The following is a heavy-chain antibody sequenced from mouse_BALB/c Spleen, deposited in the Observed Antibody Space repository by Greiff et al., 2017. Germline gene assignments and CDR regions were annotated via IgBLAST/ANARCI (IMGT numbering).Heavy chain of an antibody. CDR2: INPGSGGT. D-gene: IGHD2-1*01. Sequence: QVQLKQSGAELVRPGTSVKVSCKASGYAFTNYLIEWVKQRPGQGLEWIGVINPGSGGTNYNEKFKGKATLTADKSSSTAYMQLSSLTSDDSAVYFCARWDGKNAMDYGGQGTSVTVAS. CDR3: ARWDGKNAMDY. CDR1: GYAFTNYL. V-gene: IGHV1-54*01. J-gene: IGHJ4*01.